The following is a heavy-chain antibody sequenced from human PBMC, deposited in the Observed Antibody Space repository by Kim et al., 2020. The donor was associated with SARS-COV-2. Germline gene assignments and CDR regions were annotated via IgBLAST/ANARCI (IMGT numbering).Heavy chain of an antibody. D-gene: IGHD6-13*01. Sequence: QKFQGRVTITADESTSTAYMELSSLRSEDTAVYYCASSTRRIAAAPTFDYWGQGTLVTVSS. CDR3: ASSTRRIAAAPTFDY. J-gene: IGHJ4*02. V-gene: IGHV1-69*01.